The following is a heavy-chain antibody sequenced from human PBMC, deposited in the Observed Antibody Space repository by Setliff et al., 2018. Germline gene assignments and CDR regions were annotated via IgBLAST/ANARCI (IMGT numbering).Heavy chain of an antibody. J-gene: IGHJ1*01. D-gene: IGHD5-12*01. CDR3: ARGNPAERYEY. Sequence: ASVKVSCKASGYNFKTYAISWVRQAPGQGLEWMGFISLYDGHTNYAQNFQGRLTVTTDTSTSAAYMELSSLRFDDTAVYYCARGNPAERYEYWGQGTLVTVS. CDR1: GYNFKTYA. CDR2: ISLYDGHT. V-gene: IGHV1-18*01.